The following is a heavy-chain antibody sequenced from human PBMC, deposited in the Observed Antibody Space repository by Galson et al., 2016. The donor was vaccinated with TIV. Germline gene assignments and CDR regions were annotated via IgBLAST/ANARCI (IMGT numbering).Heavy chain of an antibody. Sequence: SVKVSCKASGYSFSDYHIHWVRQAPGQGLQWMGWINPKDGDTYYAQDFQGRVTMTRDTSFTTAYLEMSRLRSDDTAVYSCARDAPYSSSWSIDYWGQGSLVTVSS. CDR1: GYSFSDYH. V-gene: IGHV1-2*02. CDR3: ARDAPYSSSWSIDY. CDR2: INPKDGDT. J-gene: IGHJ4*02. D-gene: IGHD6-13*01.